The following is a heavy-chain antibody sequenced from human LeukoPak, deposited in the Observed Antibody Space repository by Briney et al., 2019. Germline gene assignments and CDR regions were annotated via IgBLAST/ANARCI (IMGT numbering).Heavy chain of an antibody. V-gene: IGHV1-2*02. Sequence: ASVKVSCTASGYTFTGYYIHWVRQAPGQGLEWMGWINPNSGGTNNAQKFQGRVTMTRDTSISTAYMDLSRLTSDDTAVYYCARAYTSSWYSWDYWGQGILVTVSS. CDR2: INPNSGGT. CDR3: ARAYTSSWYSWDY. CDR1: GYTFTGYY. D-gene: IGHD6-13*01. J-gene: IGHJ4*02.